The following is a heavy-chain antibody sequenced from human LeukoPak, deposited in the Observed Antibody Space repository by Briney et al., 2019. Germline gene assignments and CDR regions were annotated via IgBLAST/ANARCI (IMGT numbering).Heavy chain of an antibody. J-gene: IGHJ4*02. CDR2: IYSGGST. CDR1: GFTVSSNY. Sequence: PGGSLRLSCAASGFTVSSNYMSWVRQAPGKGLEWVSVIYSGGSTYYADSVKGRFTISRDNSKNTLYLQMNSLRAEDTAVYYCAKDPNWIVVPAATTLDYWGQGTLVTVSS. V-gene: IGHV3-53*01. CDR3: AKDPNWIVVPAATTLDY. D-gene: IGHD2-2*01.